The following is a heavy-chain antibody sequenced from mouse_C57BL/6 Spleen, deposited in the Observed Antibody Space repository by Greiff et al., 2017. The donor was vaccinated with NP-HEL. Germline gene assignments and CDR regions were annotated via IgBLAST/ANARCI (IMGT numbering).Heavy chain of an antibody. J-gene: IGHJ2*01. V-gene: IGHV5-6*01. CDR2: ISSGGSYT. CDR1: GFTFSSYG. D-gene: IGHD1-1*01. Sequence: EVKLVESGGDLVKPGGSLKLSCAASGFTFSSYGMSWVRQTPDKRLEWVATISSGGSYTYYPDSVKGRFTIPSDNAKNTLYLQMSSLKSEDTAMDYCARHGTTVVRVDYWGQGTTLTVSS. CDR3: ARHGTTVVRVDY.